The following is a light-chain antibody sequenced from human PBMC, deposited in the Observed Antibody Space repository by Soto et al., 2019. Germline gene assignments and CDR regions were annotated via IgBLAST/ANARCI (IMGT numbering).Light chain of an antibody. CDR3: QQYRSYSQT. CDR2: KAS. Sequence: DIQMTQSPSTLSASVGDRVTITCRASQSVSSWLAWYQQKPGKAPNLLIYKASTLESGIPSRFSGSGSGTEFPLTISSLQPDDFATYYCQQYRSYSQTFGQGTKVEIK. J-gene: IGKJ1*01. CDR1: QSVSSW. V-gene: IGKV1-5*03.